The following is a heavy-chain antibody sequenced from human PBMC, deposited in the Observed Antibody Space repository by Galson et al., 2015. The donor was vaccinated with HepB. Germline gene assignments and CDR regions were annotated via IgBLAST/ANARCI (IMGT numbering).Heavy chain of an antibody. D-gene: IGHD3-10*01. J-gene: IGHJ4*02. CDR1: GVTFSSYA. Sequence: SLRVSCPASGVTFSSYAMSWVRQAPGKGLEWIPAISGSGGSTYYAHSVKGRFTISRDNSKNTLYLQMNSLRAEDTAVYYCANSMVRGVIYGYWGQGTLVTVSS. CDR2: ISGSGGST. CDR3: ANSMVRGVIYGY. V-gene: IGHV3-23*01.